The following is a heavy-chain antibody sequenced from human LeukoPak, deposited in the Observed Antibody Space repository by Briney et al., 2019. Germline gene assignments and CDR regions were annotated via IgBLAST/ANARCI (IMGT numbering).Heavy chain of an antibody. V-gene: IGHV4-59*01. CDR2: IYYSGST. Sequence: SETLSLTCTASGGSISSYYWSWIRQPPGKGLEWIGYIYYSGSTNYNPSLKSRVTISVDTSKNQFSLKLSSVTAADTAVYYCARSKDILTGYCFDYWGQGTLVTVSS. D-gene: IGHD3-9*01. CDR3: ARSKDILTGYCFDY. J-gene: IGHJ4*02. CDR1: GGSISSYY.